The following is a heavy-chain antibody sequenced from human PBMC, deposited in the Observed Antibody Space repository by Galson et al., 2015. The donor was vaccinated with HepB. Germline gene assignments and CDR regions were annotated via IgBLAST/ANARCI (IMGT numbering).Heavy chain of an antibody. D-gene: IGHD4-23*01. V-gene: IGHV2-70*11. CDR3: ARFSEGKYGGKVDAFDI. CDR2: IDWDDDK. J-gene: IGHJ3*02. Sequence: PALVKPTQTLTLTCTFSGFSLSTSGMCVTWIRQPPGKALGWLARIDWDDDKYYSMSLKSRLTISKDTSKNQVVLTMTNMDPVDTATYYCARFSEGKYGGKVDAFDIWGQGTMVTVSS. CDR1: GFSLSTSGMC.